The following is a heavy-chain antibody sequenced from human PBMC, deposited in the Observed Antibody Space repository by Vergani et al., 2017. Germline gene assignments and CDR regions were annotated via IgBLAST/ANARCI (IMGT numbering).Heavy chain of an antibody. Sequence: EVQLLESGGGLVQPWGSRRLSCAGAGFTFDTYTMAYVRQAPGQGLEWVATISSDGGDIFYADSVKGRFTISRDNSKNTLFLQMNSLKDEDTAVYYCTTAWGLYYLHGEYFQYWGRGTLVSVSS. J-gene: IGHJ1*01. CDR2: ISSDGGDI. CDR3: TTAWGLYYLHGEYFQY. D-gene: IGHD3-10*01. V-gene: IGHV3-23*01. CDR1: GFTFDTYT.